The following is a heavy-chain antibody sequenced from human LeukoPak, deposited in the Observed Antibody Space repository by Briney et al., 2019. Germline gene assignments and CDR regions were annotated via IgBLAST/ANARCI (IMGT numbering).Heavy chain of an antibody. CDR2: IFPSGGST. Sequence: GASVKVSCKASGYTFTTYDMHWVRQAPGQGLEWMGIIFPSGGSTSYAQKFQGRITVTRDTSTSTVYMELRSLRSEDTAVYYCVRGVVPAATSTWFAPWGQGTLVTVSS. J-gene: IGHJ5*02. V-gene: IGHV1-46*01. CDR3: VRGVVPAATSTWFAP. CDR1: GYTFTTYD. D-gene: IGHD2-2*01.